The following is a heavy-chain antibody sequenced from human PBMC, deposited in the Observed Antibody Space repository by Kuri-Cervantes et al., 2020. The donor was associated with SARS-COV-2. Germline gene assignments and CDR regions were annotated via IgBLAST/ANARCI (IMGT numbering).Heavy chain of an antibody. CDR2: IVGPSSSYI. CDR3: ARGGSTDYDFWSGYYRGWNWFDP. V-gene: IGHV3-21*01. CDR1: GFDFSTHS. J-gene: IGHJ5*02. D-gene: IGHD3-3*01. Sequence: GGSLRLSCAASGFDFSTHSMNWVRQAPGKGLEWVSSIVGPSSSYIYYADSVKGRFTISRDNAKNSLYLQMNSLRAEDTAVYYCARGGSTDYDFWSGYYRGWNWFDPWGQGTLVTVSS.